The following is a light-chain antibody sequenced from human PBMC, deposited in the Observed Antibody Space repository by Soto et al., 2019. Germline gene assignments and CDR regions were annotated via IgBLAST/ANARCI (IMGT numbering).Light chain of an antibody. CDR1: SSDVGGYDY. CDR2: EVT. V-gene: IGLV2-14*01. J-gene: IGLJ1*01. CDR3: SSHTSGSTRV. Sequence: QSALTQPASVSGSPGQSIAISCTGTSSDVGGYDYVSWYQQQPDKAPKLMIYEVTQRPSGVSNRFSGSKSGNTASLTISWLQAEDEADYYCSSHTSGSTRVFGTRTKVTVL.